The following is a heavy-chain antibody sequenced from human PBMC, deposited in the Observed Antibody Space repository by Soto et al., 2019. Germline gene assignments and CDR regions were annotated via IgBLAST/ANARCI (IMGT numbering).Heavy chain of an antibody. D-gene: IGHD3-10*01. J-gene: IGHJ4*02. CDR2: IYYSGST. Sequence: QVQLQESGPGLVKPSQTLSLTCTVSGGAISSGDYYWSWIRQPPGKGLEWIGSIYYSGSTYYNPSLKRRVTISVDTSKNHFSLKRSSVTAADTAVYYCATIKLGSNRLDYWGQGTLVTVSS. CDR3: ATIKLGSNRLDY. CDR1: GGAISSGDYY. V-gene: IGHV4-30-4*01.